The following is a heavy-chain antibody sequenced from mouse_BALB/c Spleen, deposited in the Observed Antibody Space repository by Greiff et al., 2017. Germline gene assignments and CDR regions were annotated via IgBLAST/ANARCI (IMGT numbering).Heavy chain of an antibody. V-gene: IGHV2-2*02. CDR3: ARGARYYFDY. CDR2: IWSGGST. D-gene: IGHD3-1*01. Sequence: VKLMESGPGLVQPSQSLSITCTVSGFSLTSYGVHWVRQSPGKGLEWLGVIWSGGSTDYNAAFISRLSISKDNSKSQVFFKMNSLQANDTAIYYCARGARYYFDYWGQGTTLTVSS. CDR1: GFSLTSYG. J-gene: IGHJ2*01.